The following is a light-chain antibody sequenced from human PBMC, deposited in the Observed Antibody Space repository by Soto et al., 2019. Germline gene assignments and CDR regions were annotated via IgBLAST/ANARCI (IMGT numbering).Light chain of an antibody. V-gene: IGKV3-11*02. CDR2: DAS. CDR1: QSIGVY. CDR3: QLRSDLLFS. J-gene: IGKJ3*01. Sequence: EIVLTQSPDTLSLSPGERATLSCRASQSIGVYLAWYQQKSGQAPRLLIDDASSRATGIPARFSGSGSGRDFTLTISSLEPEDFAVYYCQLRSDLLFSFGPGTTVDMK.